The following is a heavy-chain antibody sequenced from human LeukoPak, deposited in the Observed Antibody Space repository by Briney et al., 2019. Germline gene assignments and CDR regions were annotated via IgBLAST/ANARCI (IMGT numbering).Heavy chain of an antibody. CDR2: IKCKTDGGTT. V-gene: IGHV3-15*01. Sequence: PGGSLRLSCAASGFTFSDAWMSWVRQAPGKGLEWVGRIKCKTDGGTTDYAAPVKGRFTISRDDSKNTLYLQMNSLKTEDTAVYYRTTEYCGSDCYFDYWGQGTLVTDCS. J-gene: IGHJ4*02. D-gene: IGHD2-21*02. CDR3: TTEYCGSDCYFDY. CDR1: GFTFSDAW.